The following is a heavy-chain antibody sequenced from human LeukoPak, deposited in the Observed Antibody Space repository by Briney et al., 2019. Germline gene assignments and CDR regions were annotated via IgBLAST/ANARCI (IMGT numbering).Heavy chain of an antibody. V-gene: IGHV1-8*03. CDR2: MNPNSGNT. CDR3: VTSCCDNWFDP. CDR1: GYTFTSYD. J-gene: IGHJ5*02. D-gene: IGHD2-2*01. Sequence: GASVKVSCKASGYTFTSYDINWVRQATGQGLEWMGWMNPNSGNTGYAQKFQGRVTITRNTSISTAYMELSSLRSEDTAVYYCVTSCCDNWFDPWGQGTLVTVSS.